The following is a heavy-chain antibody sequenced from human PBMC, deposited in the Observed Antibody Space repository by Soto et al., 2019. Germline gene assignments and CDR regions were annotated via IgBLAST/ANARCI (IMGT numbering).Heavy chain of an antibody. Sequence: QVQLVESGGGLVKPGGSLRLSCAASVFTFSDYYMSWIRQSPGKGLEWVSYISSSGSTIYYADSVKGLFTIARDNVKNSRYLQMNSLRAEDPAVYYCAREHSVVVTGWFDPWGQGTLVTVSS. J-gene: IGHJ5*02. CDR2: ISSSGSTI. CDR3: AREHSVVVTGWFDP. CDR1: VFTFSDYY. D-gene: IGHD2-21*02. V-gene: IGHV3-11*01.